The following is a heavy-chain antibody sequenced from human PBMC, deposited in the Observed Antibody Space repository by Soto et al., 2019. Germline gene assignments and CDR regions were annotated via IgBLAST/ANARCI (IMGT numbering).Heavy chain of an antibody. Sequence: QLQLQESGPGLVKPSETLSLTCTVSGGSISSSSYYWGWIRQPPGKGLEWIGSIYYSGSTYYNPSLKSRVTISVDTSKNQFSLKLSSVTAEDTAVYYCARHGGYYLDYWGQGTLVTVSS. V-gene: IGHV4-39*01. D-gene: IGHD3-22*01. CDR2: IYYSGST. CDR1: GGSISSSSYY. CDR3: ARHGGYYLDY. J-gene: IGHJ4*02.